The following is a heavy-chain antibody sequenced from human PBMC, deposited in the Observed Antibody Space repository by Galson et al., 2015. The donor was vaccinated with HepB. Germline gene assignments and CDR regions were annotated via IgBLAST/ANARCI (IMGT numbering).Heavy chain of an antibody. CDR2: TNRDGVEK. CDR3: ARGDGSLEMAISGSYWYYFDY. V-gene: IGHV3-7*03. CDR1: GFNFSSYW. J-gene: IGHJ4*02. Sequence: SLRLSCAASGFNFSSYWMSWVRRSPGKGLEWVANTNRDGVEKYYVDSMKGRFSIFRDNTKNSLYLQMNSLRAEDTAVYYCARGDGSLEMAISGSYWYYFDYWGQGTLVTVSS. D-gene: IGHD5-24*01.